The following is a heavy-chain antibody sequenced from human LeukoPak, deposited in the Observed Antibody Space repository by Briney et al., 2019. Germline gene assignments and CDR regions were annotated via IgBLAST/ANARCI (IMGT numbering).Heavy chain of an antibody. J-gene: IGHJ3*02. V-gene: IGHV3-30*04. D-gene: IGHD5-18*01. CDR3: AGLDAAMPDAFDI. Sequence: GGSLRLSCTGSGFIFGDYAMHWVRQAPGKGLEWVAAISHDGSNKYSADSVKGRFTISRDNSKNTLYLQMNSLRADDTAVYYCAGLDAAMPDAFDIWGQGTTVTVSS. CDR1: GFIFGDYA. CDR2: ISHDGSNK.